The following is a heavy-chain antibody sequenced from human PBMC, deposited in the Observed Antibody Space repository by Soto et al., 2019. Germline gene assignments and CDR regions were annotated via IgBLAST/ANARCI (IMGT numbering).Heavy chain of an antibody. CDR1: GGSISSYY. J-gene: IGHJ6*02. CDR3: ARGSDFLYYYGMDV. D-gene: IGHD5-12*01. Sequence: SETLSLTCTVSGGSISSYYWSWIRQPPGKGLEWIGYIFYTGTTKYNPSLKSRVTISVDTSKNQFSLNLSSVSAADTAVYYCARGSDFLYYYGMDVWGQGTTVTVSS. CDR2: IFYTGTT. V-gene: IGHV4-59*01.